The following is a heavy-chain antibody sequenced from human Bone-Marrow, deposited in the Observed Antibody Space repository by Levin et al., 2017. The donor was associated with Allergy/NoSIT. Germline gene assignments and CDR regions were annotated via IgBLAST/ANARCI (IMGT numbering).Heavy chain of an antibody. CDR1: GYSFTSYW. J-gene: IGHJ3*02. V-gene: IGHV5-51*01. CDR2: IYPGDSDT. Sequence: GGSLRLSCKGSGYSFTSYWIGWVRQMPGKGLEWMGIIYPGDSDTRYSPSFQGQVTISADKSISTAYLQWSSLKASDTAMYYCARRVVRGYCSGGSCYPFDAFDIWGQGTMVTVSS. CDR3: ARRVVRGYCSGGSCYPFDAFDI. D-gene: IGHD2-15*01.